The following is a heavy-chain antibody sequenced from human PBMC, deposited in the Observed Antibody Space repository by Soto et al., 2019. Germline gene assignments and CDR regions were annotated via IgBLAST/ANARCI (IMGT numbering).Heavy chain of an antibody. Sequence: QPGGSLRLSCAASGFTVSSYEMDWVRQAPGKGLEWVAYISISGGTIYYGDSVEGRFTISRDNADNSLYLQINSLRAEDTAVYYCTKEKSVINSGYDAFDIWGRGTVVTVSS. V-gene: IGHV3-48*03. CDR1: GFTVSSYE. CDR2: ISISGGTI. CDR3: TKEKSVINSGYDAFDI. D-gene: IGHD5-12*01. J-gene: IGHJ3*02.